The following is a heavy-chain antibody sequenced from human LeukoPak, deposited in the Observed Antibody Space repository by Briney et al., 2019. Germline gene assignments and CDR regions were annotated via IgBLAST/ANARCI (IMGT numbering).Heavy chain of an antibody. CDR1: GGSISSGGYP. CDR3: ARGNYDILTGYYIDWFDP. D-gene: IGHD3-9*01. J-gene: IGHJ5*02. Sequence: PSETLSLTCAVSGGSISSGGYPWSWIRQPPGKGLEWIGYIYHSGSTYYNPSLKSRVTISVDRSKNQFSLKLSSVTAADTAVYYCARGNYDILTGYYIDWFDPWGQGTLVTVSS. CDR2: IYHSGST. V-gene: IGHV4-30-2*01.